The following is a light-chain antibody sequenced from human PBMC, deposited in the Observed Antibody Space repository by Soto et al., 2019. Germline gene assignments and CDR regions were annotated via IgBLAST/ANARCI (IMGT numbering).Light chain of an antibody. CDR2: DAS. Sequence: EIVLTQSPATLSLSPGERATLSCRASQSVSSYLAWYQQKPGLAPRLLIYDASNRATGIPARFSGSGSGTDFTLTISSLEPEDFAVYYCQQYSSSPSITFGQGTRLEIK. CDR3: QQYSSSPSIT. J-gene: IGKJ5*01. CDR1: QSVSSY. V-gene: IGKV3-11*01.